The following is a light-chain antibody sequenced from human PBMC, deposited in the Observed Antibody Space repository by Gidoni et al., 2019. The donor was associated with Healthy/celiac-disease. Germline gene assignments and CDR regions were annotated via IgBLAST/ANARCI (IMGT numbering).Light chain of an antibody. Sequence: IQMTQSPSSLSASVGDRVTITCQASQDISNYLNWYQQKPGKAPKLLIYDASNLETGVPSRFSGSGSGTDLTFTISSLQPEDIATYYCQQYDNLPRTFGPGTKVDIK. CDR2: DAS. J-gene: IGKJ3*01. V-gene: IGKV1-33*01. CDR3: QQYDNLPRT. CDR1: QDISNY.